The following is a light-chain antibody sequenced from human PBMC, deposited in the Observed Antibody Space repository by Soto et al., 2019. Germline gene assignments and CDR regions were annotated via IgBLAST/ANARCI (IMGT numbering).Light chain of an antibody. J-gene: IGKJ2*01. Sequence: EIAMTQSPATLSVSPGERATLSCRASQSISTELAWYQQIPGQPPRLLIYSASTSATGVPARFTGSGSGSEFTLTISVLQSEDFAIYYCQQGHNWPLTFGQGTRLEI. CDR3: QQGHNWPLT. CDR2: SAS. V-gene: IGKV3-15*01. CDR1: QSISTE.